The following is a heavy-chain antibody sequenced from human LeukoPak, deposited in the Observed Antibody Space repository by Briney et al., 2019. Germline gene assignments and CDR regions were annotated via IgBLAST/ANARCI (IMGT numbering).Heavy chain of an antibody. D-gene: IGHD2-21*02. CDR3: ARLHIVVVTASFDI. J-gene: IGHJ3*02. V-gene: IGHV3-7*03. Sequence: PGGSLRLSCAASGFTFSSYWMSWVRQAPGKGLEWVANIKQDGSEKYYVDSVKGRFTISRDNAKNSLYLQMNSLRAEDTAVYYCARLHIVVVTASFDIWGQGTMVTVSS. CDR2: IKQDGSEK. CDR1: GFTFSSYW.